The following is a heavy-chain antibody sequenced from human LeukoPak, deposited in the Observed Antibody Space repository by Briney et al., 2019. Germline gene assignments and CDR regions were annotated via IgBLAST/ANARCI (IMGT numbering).Heavy chain of an antibody. CDR1: GYTFSNYA. D-gene: IGHD4-17*01. Sequence: GGSLRLSCVASGYTFSNYAMHWVRQTPGKGLEYVSGINSNGGSTQYASSVKGRFTISRDNSKDTLYLQMGSLRSEDMAAYYCARAPTVTAESAFGYWGQGTLVTVSS. CDR2: INSNGGST. CDR3: ARAPTVTAESAFGY. V-gene: IGHV3-64*01. J-gene: IGHJ4*02.